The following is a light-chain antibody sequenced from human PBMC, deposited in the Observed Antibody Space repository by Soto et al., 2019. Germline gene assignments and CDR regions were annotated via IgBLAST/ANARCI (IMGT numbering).Light chain of an antibody. CDR1: QSISSY. V-gene: IGKV3-11*01. J-gene: IGKJ5*01. CDR3: HQRSNWPIT. Sequence: EIVLTQAPATLCLSPGERATLSCRATQSISSYLAWYQQKPGQAPRLLIYDASNRATGSQARFSGSGSGTDFILTISSLEREDFAVYYCHQRSNWPITFGQGTRLEIK. CDR2: DAS.